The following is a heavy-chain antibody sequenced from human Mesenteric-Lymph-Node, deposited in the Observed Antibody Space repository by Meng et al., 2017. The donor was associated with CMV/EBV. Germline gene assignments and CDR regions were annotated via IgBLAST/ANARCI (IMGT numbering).Heavy chain of an antibody. J-gene: IGHJ6*02. CDR2: ISGSGGST. CDR3: VKGSSHYYYYGMDV. V-gene: IGHV3-23*01. Sequence: GGSLRLSCAASGFTFSSYAMSWVRQAPGKGLEWVSAISGSGGSTYYADSVKGRFTISRDNSKNTLYLQMNSLRAEDTAVYYCVKGSSHYYYYGMDVWGQGTTVTVSS. CDR1: GFTFSSYA. D-gene: IGHD6-13*01.